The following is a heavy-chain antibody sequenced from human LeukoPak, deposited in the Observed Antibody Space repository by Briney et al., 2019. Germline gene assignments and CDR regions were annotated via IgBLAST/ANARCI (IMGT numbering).Heavy chain of an antibody. CDR3: ARDSWVDVYCSSTSCYFNWFDP. Sequence: GASVKVSCKASGYTFTSYYMHWVRQAPGQGLKWMGIINPSGGSTSYAQKFQGRVTMTRDTSTSTVYMELSSLRSEDTAVYYCARDSWVDVYCSSTSCYFNWFDPWGQGTLVTVSS. CDR2: INPSGGST. D-gene: IGHD2-2*01. J-gene: IGHJ5*02. V-gene: IGHV1-46*01. CDR1: GYTFTSYY.